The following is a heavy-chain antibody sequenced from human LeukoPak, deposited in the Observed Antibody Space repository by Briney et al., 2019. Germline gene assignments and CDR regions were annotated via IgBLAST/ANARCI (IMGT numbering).Heavy chain of an antibody. Sequence: GGSLRLSCAASGFTFSNVWMSWVRQAPGKGLEWVGRIKSKTDGGTTDYAAPVKGRFTISRDNSKNTLYLQMNSLRAEDTALYYRARVPPYYDFWGQGTLVTVSS. CDR3: ARVPPYYDF. J-gene: IGHJ4*02. V-gene: IGHV3-15*01. D-gene: IGHD3-3*01. CDR1: GFTFSNVW. CDR2: IKSKTDGGTT.